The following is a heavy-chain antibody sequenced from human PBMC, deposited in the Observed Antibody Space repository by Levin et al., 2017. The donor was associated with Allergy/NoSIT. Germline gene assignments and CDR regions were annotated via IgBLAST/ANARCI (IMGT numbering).Heavy chain of an antibody. J-gene: IGHJ6*02. CDR3: AKSLASGNYYYNYVMDV. V-gene: IGHV3-23*01. Sequence: RGESLKISCAASGFTFNSYAMNWVRQAPGKGLERVAGISGGGGSTYYADSVKGRVTISRDNSKNTLYLQMNSLRAEDTAVYYCAKSLASGNYYYNYVMDVWGQGTTVTVSS. D-gene: IGHD3-10*01. CDR1: GFTFNSYA. CDR2: ISGGGGST.